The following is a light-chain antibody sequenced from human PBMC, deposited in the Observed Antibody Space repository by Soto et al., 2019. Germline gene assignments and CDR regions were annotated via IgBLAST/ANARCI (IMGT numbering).Light chain of an antibody. CDR3: QQSHSIPGT. Sequence: DIQMTQSPSTLSASVGDRVTITCRASQTISTWMAWYQQKPGKAPKLLIYAASSLQSGVPSRFSGSGSGTDFSLTINGLQPEDLATYYCQQSHSIPGTFGQGTKVDIK. CDR1: QTISTW. CDR2: AAS. V-gene: IGKV1-39*01. J-gene: IGKJ1*01.